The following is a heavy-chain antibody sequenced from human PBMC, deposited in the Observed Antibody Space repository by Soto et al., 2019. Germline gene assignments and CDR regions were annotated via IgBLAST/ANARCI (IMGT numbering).Heavy chain of an antibody. CDR3: AREGITMVRGVIITDWFDP. CDR1: GGSFSVYY. D-gene: IGHD3-10*01. Sequence: SETLSLTCAVYGGSFSVYYWSWIRQPPGKGLEWIGEINHSGSTNYNPSLKSRVTISVDTSKNQFSLKLSSVTAADTAVYYCAREGITMVRGVIITDWFDPWGQGTLVTVSS. CDR2: INHSGST. V-gene: IGHV4-34*01. J-gene: IGHJ5*02.